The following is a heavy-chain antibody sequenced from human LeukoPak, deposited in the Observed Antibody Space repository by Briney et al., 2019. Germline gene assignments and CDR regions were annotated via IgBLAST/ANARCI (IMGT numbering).Heavy chain of an antibody. CDR2: IYHSGST. V-gene: IGHV4-38-2*01. CDR1: GYSISSGYY. CDR3: ARLYGSGSYFDY. D-gene: IGHD3-10*01. J-gene: IGHJ4*02. Sequence: SETLSLTCAVSGYSISSGYYWGWIRQPPGKGLEWIGSIYHSGSTYYNPSLKSRVTISVDTSKNQFSLKLSSVTAADMAVYYCARLYGSGSYFDYWGQGTLVTVSS.